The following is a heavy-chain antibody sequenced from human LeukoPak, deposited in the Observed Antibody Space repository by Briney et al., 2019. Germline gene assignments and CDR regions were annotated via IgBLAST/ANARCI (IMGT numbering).Heavy chain of an antibody. CDR1: GGSISSSSYY. D-gene: IGHD6-6*01. V-gene: IGHV4-39*07. CDR3: ARAQQLDIHFDY. CDR2: IYYSGST. J-gene: IGHJ4*02. Sequence: PSETLSLTCTVSGGSISSSSYYWGWIRQPPGKGLEWIGSIYYSGSTYYNPSLKSRVTISVDTSKNQFSLKLSSVTAADTAVYYCARAQQLDIHFDYWGQGTLVTVSS.